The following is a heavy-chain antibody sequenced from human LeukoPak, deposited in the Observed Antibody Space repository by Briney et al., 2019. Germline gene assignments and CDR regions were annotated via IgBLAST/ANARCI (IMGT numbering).Heavy chain of an antibody. D-gene: IGHD4/OR15-4a*01. V-gene: IGHV3-9*03. CDR1: GFTFDDYA. J-gene: IGHJ4*02. CDR2: ISWNSGSI. Sequence: GGSLRLSCAASGFTFDDYAMHWVRQAPGKGLEWVSGISWNSGSIAYADSVKGRFTISRDNAKNSLYLQMNSLRAEDMALYYCAKAANLIPPFDYWGQGALVTVSS. CDR3: AKAANLIPPFDY.